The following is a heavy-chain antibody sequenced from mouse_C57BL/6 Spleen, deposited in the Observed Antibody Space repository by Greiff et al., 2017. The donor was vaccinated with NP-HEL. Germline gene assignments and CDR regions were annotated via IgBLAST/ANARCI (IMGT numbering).Heavy chain of an antibody. CDR3: ARHSDGYYEMDY. CDR1: GFSLTSYG. D-gene: IGHD2-3*01. V-gene: IGHV2-6-1*01. Sequence: QVQLQQSGPGLVAPSQSLSITCTVSGFSLTSYGVHWVRQPPGKGLEWLVVIWSDGSTTYNSALKSRLSISKDNSKSQVFLKMNSLQTDDTAMYYCARHSDGYYEMDYWGQGTSVTVSS. CDR2: IWSDGST. J-gene: IGHJ4*01.